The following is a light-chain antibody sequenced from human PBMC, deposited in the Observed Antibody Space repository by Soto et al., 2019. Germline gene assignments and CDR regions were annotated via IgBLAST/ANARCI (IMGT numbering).Light chain of an antibody. CDR3: QQYNSYPRT. V-gene: IGKV1-16*01. CDR1: QIIGSS. J-gene: IGKJ1*01. Sequence: DIQMTQSPSSLSVSVGDRVTITCRSSQIIGSSLGWFQQKPGKAPKSLIYAASTLQVGVPSRFSSSGSGKDFILTISTLQPEDFATYYCQQYNSYPRTFGQGTKVEIK. CDR2: AAS.